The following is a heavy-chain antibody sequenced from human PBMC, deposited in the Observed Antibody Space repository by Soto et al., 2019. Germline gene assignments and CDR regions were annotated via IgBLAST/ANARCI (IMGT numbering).Heavy chain of an antibody. CDR1: GFTVSISY. Sequence: EVQLVESGGGLIQPGESLRLSCAASGFTVSISYMSWVRQAPGKGLEWVSTIYRDGSPYYADSVEGRFTISRDNSKNALYLQMNSLRAEDTATYYCARGKGIGWYESSDYWGQGTLVTVSS. D-gene: IGHD6-19*01. J-gene: IGHJ4*02. CDR3: ARGKGIGWYESSDY. CDR2: IYRDGSP. V-gene: IGHV3-53*01.